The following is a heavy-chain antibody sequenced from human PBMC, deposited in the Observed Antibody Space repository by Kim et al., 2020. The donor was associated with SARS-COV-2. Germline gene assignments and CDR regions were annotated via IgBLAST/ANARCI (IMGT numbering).Heavy chain of an antibody. Sequence: VQGRFTTSRDNSKNTLYLQMNSLRAEDTAVYYCAKIFLVGATPPHDAFDIWGQGTMVTVSS. CDR3: AKIFLVGATPPHDAFDI. J-gene: IGHJ3*02. V-gene: IGHV3-23*01. D-gene: IGHD1-26*01.